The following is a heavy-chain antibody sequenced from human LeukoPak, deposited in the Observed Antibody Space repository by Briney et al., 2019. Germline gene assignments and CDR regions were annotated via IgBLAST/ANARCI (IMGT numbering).Heavy chain of an antibody. J-gene: IGHJ4*02. D-gene: IGHD3-22*01. CDR2: IIPILGIA. Sequence: SVKVSCKASGGTFSSYAISWVRQAPGQGLEWMGRIIPILGIANYAQKFQGRVTITADKSTSTAYMELSSLRSEDTAVYHCARTPHYDSTGGDYWGQGTLVTVSS. V-gene: IGHV1-69*04. CDR3: ARTPHYDSTGGDY. CDR1: GGTFSSYA.